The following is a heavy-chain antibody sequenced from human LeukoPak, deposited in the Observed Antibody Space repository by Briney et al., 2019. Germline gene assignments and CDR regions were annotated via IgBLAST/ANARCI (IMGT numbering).Heavy chain of an antibody. J-gene: IGHJ6*04. CDR3: ARDDSIGDILTGSIYYYYYYGMDV. Sequence: PGGSLRLSCAASGFTFSSYAMHWVRQAPGKGLEWVAVISYDGSNKYYADSVKGRFTISRDNSKNTLYLQMNSLRAEDTAVYYCARDDSIGDILTGSIYYYYYYGMDVWGKGTTVTVSS. D-gene: IGHD3-9*01. CDR1: GFTFSSYA. CDR2: ISYDGSNK. V-gene: IGHV3-30*04.